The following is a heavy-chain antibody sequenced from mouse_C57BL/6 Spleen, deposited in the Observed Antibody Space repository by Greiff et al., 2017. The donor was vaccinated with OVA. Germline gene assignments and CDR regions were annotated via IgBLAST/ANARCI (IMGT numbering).Heavy chain of an antibody. V-gene: IGHV1-52*01. J-gene: IGHJ4*01. Sequence: QVQLQQPGAELVRPGSSVKLSCKASGYTFTSYWMHWVKQRPIQGLEWIGNIDPSDSETHYNQKFKDKATLTVDKSSSTAYMQLSSLTSEDSAVYYCVRLGGGSSYDAMDYWGQGTSVTVSS. CDR2: IDPSDSET. D-gene: IGHD1-1*01. CDR1: GYTFTSYW. CDR3: VRLGGGSSYDAMDY.